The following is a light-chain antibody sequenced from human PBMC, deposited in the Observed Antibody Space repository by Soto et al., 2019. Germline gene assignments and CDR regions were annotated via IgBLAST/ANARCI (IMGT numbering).Light chain of an antibody. CDR1: SSDVGGYNY. J-gene: IGLJ2*01. Sequence: QSALTQPPSASGSPGQSVTISCTGTSSDVGGYNYVSWYQQHPGKAPKLLISGVTKRPSGVPDRFSGFKSGNTASLTVSGLQAEDEAYYYCSSYAGSSDLILFGGGTKVTVL. CDR2: GVT. V-gene: IGLV2-8*01. CDR3: SSYAGSSDLIL.